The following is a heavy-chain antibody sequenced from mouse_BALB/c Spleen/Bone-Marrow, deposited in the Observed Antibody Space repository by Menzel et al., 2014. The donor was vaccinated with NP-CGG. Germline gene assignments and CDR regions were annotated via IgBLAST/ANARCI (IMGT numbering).Heavy chain of an antibody. CDR1: GFNIKDTY. J-gene: IGHJ4*01. CDR2: IDPANGNT. Sequence: EVQMAESGAELVKPGASVKLSCTASGFNIKDTYMHWVKQRPEQGLAWIGRIDPANGNTKYDPKFQGKATITAETSSNTDYLQSSSLTSEDPAVYYCGIDCNYDAMDYWGQGTSVTVSS. CDR3: GIDCNYDAMDY. D-gene: IGHD2-1*01. V-gene: IGHV14-3*02.